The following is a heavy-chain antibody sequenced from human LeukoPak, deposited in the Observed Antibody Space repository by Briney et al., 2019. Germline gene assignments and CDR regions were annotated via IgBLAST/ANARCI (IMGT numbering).Heavy chain of an antibody. CDR2: ISGSGETI. Sequence: PGGSLRLSCAASGFTFSSSAMAWVRLAPGKGLEWVSSISGSGETIHYADSVKGRFTISRDNSKITLYLQMNSLRAEDTAVYYCAKAQPPAPIEYYYCYMDVWGKGTTVTVSS. CDR3: AKAQPPAPIEYYYCYMDV. J-gene: IGHJ6*03. D-gene: IGHD2-2*02. V-gene: IGHV3-23*01. CDR1: GFTFSSSA.